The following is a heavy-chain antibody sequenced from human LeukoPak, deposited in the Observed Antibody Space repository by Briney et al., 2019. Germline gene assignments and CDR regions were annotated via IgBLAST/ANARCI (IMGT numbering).Heavy chain of an antibody. J-gene: IGHJ6*03. CDR3: ARSYYDYIWGSYRLVNYYYYMDV. V-gene: IGHV1-8*01. D-gene: IGHD3-16*02. CDR1: GYTFTSYD. CDR2: MNPNSGNT. Sequence: ASVKVSCKASGYTFTSYDINWVRQATGQGLEWMGWMNPNSGNTGYAQKFQGRVTMTRNTSISTAYMELSSLRSEDTAAYYCARSYYDYIWGSYRLVNYYYYMDVWGKGTTVTVSS.